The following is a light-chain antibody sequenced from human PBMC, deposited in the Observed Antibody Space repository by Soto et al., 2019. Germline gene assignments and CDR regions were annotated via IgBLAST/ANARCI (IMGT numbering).Light chain of an antibody. V-gene: IGLV1-40*01. CDR3: QSYDSSLSGLYV. CDR2: GNS. CDR1: SSNIGAGYD. J-gene: IGLJ1*01. Sequence: QSVLTQPPSVSGAAGQRVTISCTGSSSNIGAGYDVHWYQQLPGTAPKLLIYGNSNRSSGVPDRFSGSKSGTSASLAITGLQAEDEADYYCQSYDSSLSGLYVFGTGTKVTVL.